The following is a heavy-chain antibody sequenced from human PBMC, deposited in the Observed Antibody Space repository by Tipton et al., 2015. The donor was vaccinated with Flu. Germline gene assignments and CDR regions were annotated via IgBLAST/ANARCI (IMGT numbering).Heavy chain of an antibody. J-gene: IGHJ4*02. CDR2: VNQDGSV. D-gene: IGHD2-15*01. CDR3: AIGRSRVPATN. V-gene: IGHV4-34*01. CDR1: GGSFSSYY. Sequence: TLSLTCAVYGGSFSSYYFNWIRPFPGEGLEWIGEVNQDGSVDYNASLKSRVTISLDTSRSQFSLRLTSVTAADTALYYCAIGRSRVPATNWGQGTLVTVSS.